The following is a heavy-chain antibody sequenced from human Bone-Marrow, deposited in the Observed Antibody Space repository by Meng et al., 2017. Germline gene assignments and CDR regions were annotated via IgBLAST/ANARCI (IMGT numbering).Heavy chain of an antibody. V-gene: IGHV4-30-4*08. Sequence: RNGSGSSIISGDYDWSWIRQPPGKDLAWIGYIYYTGTTYYNPSLKSRLTISVDTSKNQFSLNLTSVTAADTAVYYCARDTDFWSASNWFDPWGPGTLVTVSS. J-gene: IGHJ5*02. CDR1: GSSIISGDYD. CDR2: IYYTGTT. CDR3: ARDTDFWSASNWFDP. D-gene: IGHD3-3*01.